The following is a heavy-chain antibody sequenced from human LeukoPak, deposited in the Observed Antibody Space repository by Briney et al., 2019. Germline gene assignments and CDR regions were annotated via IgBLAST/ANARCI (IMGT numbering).Heavy chain of an antibody. Sequence: SGGSLRLSCAASGFTFSSYEMNWVRRAPGKGLEWVSYISSSGSGGSTYYADSVKGRFTISRDNSKNTLYLQMNSLRAEDTAVYYCAKGGNYGDYAHRESRYYYMDVWGKGTTVTISS. CDR1: GFTFSSYE. CDR2: ISSSGSGGST. CDR3: AKGGNYGDYAHRESRYYYMDV. V-gene: IGHV3-23*01. D-gene: IGHD4-17*01. J-gene: IGHJ6*03.